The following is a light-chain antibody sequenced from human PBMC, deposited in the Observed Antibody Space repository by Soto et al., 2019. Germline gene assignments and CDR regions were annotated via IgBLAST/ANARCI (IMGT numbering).Light chain of an antibody. CDR2: EVS. CDR1: NSDVGSYNY. CDR3: SSYAGTNTRYL. Sequence: QAVVTQPPSASGSPGQSVTISCTGANSDVGSYNYVSWYQQHPGKAPKVIIYEVSKRASGVPDRFSGSKSGNTASLTVSGLQAEDEADYYCSSYAGTNTRYLFGSGTKLTVL. V-gene: IGLV2-8*01. J-gene: IGLJ1*01.